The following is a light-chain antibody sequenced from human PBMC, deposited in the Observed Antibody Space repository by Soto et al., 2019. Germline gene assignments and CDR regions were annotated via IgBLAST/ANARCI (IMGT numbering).Light chain of an antibody. J-gene: IGLJ3*02. CDR1: SSNIGNDY. CDR3: ATWDSTLTVGV. CDR2: END. Sequence: QSVFTQPPSVSAAPGQKVTISCSGSSSNIGNDYVAWYLQVPGTAPKLLMYENDKRPSGIPDRFSGSKSGTSATLAITGLQTGDEADYYCATWDSTLTVGVFGGGTKLTVL. V-gene: IGLV1-51*02.